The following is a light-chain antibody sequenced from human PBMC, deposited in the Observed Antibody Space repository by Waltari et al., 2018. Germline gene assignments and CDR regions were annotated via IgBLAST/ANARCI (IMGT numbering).Light chain of an antibody. V-gene: IGKV1-39*01. J-gene: IGKJ1*01. CDR2: AAS. CDR3: QQSYSTPQT. Sequence: MTQTPLSLSVTPGEPASIFCRSGQSISSYLNWYQQKPGKAPKLLIYAASSLQSGVPSRFSGSGSGTDFTLTISSLQPEDFATYYCQQSYSTPQTFGQGTKVEIK. CDR1: QSISSY.